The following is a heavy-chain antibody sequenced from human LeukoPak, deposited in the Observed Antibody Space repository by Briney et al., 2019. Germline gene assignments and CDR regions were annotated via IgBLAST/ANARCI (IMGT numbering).Heavy chain of an antibody. J-gene: IGHJ5*02. CDR2: IYHSGST. D-gene: IGHD1-26*01. CDR3: ARDPFVVGATPRWGNWFDP. CDR1: GYSISSGYY. Sequence: SETLSLTCTVSGYSISSGYYWGWIRQPPGKGLEWIGSIYHSGSTYYNPSLKSRVTISVDTSKNQFSLKLSSVTAADTAVYYCARDPFVVGATPRWGNWFDPWGQGTLVTVSS. V-gene: IGHV4-38-2*02.